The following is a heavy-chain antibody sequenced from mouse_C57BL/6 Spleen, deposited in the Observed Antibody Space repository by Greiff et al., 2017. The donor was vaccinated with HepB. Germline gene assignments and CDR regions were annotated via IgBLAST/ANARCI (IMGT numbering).Heavy chain of an antibody. J-gene: IGHJ2*01. CDR2: ISYDGSN. D-gene: IGHD4-1*01. V-gene: IGHV3-6*01. Sequence: EVQLQQSGPGLVKPSQSLSLTCSVTGYSITSGYYWNWIRQFPGNKLEWMGYISYDGSNNYNPSLKNRISITRDTSKNQFFLKLNSVTTEDTATYYCAREDLTADFDYWGQGTTLTVSS. CDR1: GYSITSGYY. CDR3: AREDLTADFDY.